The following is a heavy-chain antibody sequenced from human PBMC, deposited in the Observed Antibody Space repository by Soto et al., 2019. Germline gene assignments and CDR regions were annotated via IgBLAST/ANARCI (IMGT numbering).Heavy chain of an antibody. D-gene: IGHD3-10*01. J-gene: IGHJ4*02. CDR3: TRAAWFPYLSFY. CDR1: GFTFSRFE. CDR2: ISSSGSTA. Sequence: SLRLSCAASGFTFSRFELHRVRQAPGKGLEWISYISSSGSTAYYASSVEGRFTISRDNANNSVYLQMDSLRAEDTALYYCTRAAWFPYLSFYWGQGARSPSPQ. V-gene: IGHV3-48*03.